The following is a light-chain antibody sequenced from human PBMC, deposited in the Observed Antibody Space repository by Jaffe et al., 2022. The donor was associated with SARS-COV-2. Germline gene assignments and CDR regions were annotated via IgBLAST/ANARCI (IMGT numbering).Light chain of an antibody. J-gene: IGKJ2*02. Sequence: DVVMTQSPLSLPVTLGQPASISCRSSQSLVYKDGNTYLNWFHQRPGQSPRRLIYKVSDRDSGVPDRFSGSGSGTDFTLKISRVEAEDVGVYYCMQGTSWPSTFGQGTKLEI. CDR2: KVS. CDR3: MQGTSWPST. V-gene: IGKV2-30*01. CDR1: QSLVYKDGNTY.